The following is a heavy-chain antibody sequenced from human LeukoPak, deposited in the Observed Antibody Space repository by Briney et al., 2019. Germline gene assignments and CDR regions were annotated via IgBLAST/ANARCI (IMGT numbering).Heavy chain of an antibody. CDR3: ARHRYSYGTSVFDY. Sequence: SQTLSLTCTVSGGSISSGSYYWSWIRQPAGKGLEWIGRIYTSGNTNYNPSLKSRVIISVDTSKNQFSLKLSSVTAADTAVYYCARHRYSYGTSVFDYWGQGTLVTVSS. V-gene: IGHV4-61*02. CDR1: GGSISSGSYY. D-gene: IGHD5-18*01. CDR2: IYTSGNT. J-gene: IGHJ4*02.